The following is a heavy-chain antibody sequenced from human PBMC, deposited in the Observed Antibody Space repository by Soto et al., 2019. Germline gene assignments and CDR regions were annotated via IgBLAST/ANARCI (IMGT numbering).Heavy chain of an antibody. CDR3: ARAGDWNYVQDF. CDR1: GFTFTNYR. J-gene: IGHJ4*02. Sequence: EVQLVESGGGLVQPGGSLRLSCVASGFTFTNYRIHWVRQAPGKGLVWVARINSDGTRINYADSVKGRFTISRDNAKNTVFLQMNNLRDEDSAVYFCARAGDWNYVQDFWGQGTLVTVSS. CDR2: INSDGTRI. D-gene: IGHD1-7*01. V-gene: IGHV3-74*01.